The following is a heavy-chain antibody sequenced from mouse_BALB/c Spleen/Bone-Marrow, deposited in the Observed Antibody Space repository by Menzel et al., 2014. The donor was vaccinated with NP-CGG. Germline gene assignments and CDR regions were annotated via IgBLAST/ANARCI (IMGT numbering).Heavy chain of an antibody. J-gene: IGHJ4*01. CDR3: ARNDYAMDY. Sequence: DLVKPGASVKLSCKASGYTFTNFWINWIKRRPGQGLEWIGRIAPGTGTTYYNEMFKGKATLTVDTSSSTAYIQLSSLSSEDSAVYFCARNDYAMDYWGQGTSVTVSS. CDR2: IAPGTGTT. D-gene: IGHD2-3*01. V-gene: IGHV1S41*01. CDR1: GYTFTNFW.